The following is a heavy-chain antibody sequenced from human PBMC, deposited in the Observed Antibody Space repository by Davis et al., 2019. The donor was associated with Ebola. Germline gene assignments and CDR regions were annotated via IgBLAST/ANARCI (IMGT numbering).Heavy chain of an antibody. CDR3: ARATVTTLFDY. CDR1: GGSFSGYY. J-gene: IGHJ4*02. Sequence: MPGGSLRLSCAVYGGSFSGYYWSWIRQPPGKGLEWIGEINHSGSTNYNPSLKSRVTISVDTSKNQFSLKLSSVTAADTAVYYCARATVTTLFDYWGQGTLVTVSS. D-gene: IGHD4-17*01. CDR2: INHSGST. V-gene: IGHV4-34*01.